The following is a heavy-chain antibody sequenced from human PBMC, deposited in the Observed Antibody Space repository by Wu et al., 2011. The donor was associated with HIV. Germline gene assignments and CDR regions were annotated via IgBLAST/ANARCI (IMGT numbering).Heavy chain of an antibody. D-gene: IGHD5-18*01. Sequence: QVQLVQSGAEVKKPGASVKVSCKASGHMFIGYYMHWVRQAPGQGLEWMGWINPNSGGTNYAQKFQGRVTMTWDTSISTAYMELSRLRSDDTAVYYCAGPRGYSYGSFDYWAREPWSPSP. V-gene: IGHV1-2*02. J-gene: IGHJ4*02. CDR3: AGPRGYSYGSFDY. CDR1: GHMFIGYY. CDR2: INPNSGGT.